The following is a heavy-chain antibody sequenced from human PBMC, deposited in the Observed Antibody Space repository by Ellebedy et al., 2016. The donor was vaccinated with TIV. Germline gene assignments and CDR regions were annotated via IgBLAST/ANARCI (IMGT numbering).Heavy chain of an antibody. V-gene: IGHV3-7*02. CDR1: GFTFSSYW. CDR2: IKQDGSEK. CDR3: ARLYGEATIFDY. J-gene: IGHJ4*02. D-gene: IGHD5-12*01. Sequence: GESLKISXPASGFTFSSYWMSLVRHAPGKGLEWVANIKQDGSEKIYVDSVKGRFTISRDNPRNSLYLQMNSLRAEDTAVYYCARLYGEATIFDYWGQGTLVTVSS.